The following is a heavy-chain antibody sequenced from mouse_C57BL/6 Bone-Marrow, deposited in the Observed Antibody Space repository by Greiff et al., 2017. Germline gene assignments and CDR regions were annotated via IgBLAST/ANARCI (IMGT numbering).Heavy chain of an antibody. CDR3: ARCDYGSSYVLYWYFDV. CDR2: IYPRSGNT. J-gene: IGHJ1*03. V-gene: IGHV1-81*01. Sequence: QVQLKQSGAELARPGASVKLSCKASGYTFTSYGISWVKQRTGQGLEWIGEIYPRSGNTYYNEKFKGKATLTADTSSSTASMELRSLPSEDAACYFCARCDYGSSYVLYWYFDVWGTGTTVTVSS. CDR1: GYTFTSYG. D-gene: IGHD1-1*01.